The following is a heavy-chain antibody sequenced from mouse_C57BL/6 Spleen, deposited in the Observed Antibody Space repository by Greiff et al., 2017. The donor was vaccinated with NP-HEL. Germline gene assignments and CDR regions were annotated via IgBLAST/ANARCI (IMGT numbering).Heavy chain of an antibody. D-gene: IGHD1-1*01. V-gene: IGHV1-15*01. CDR1: GYTFTDYE. J-gene: IGHJ2*01. Sequence: QVQLKQSGAELVRPGASVTLSCKASGYTFTDYEMHWVKQTPVHGLEWIGAIDPETGGTAYNQKFKGKAILTADKSSSTAYMELRSLTSEDSAVYYCTRYLLLHDYWGQGTTLTVSS. CDR3: TRYLLLHDY. CDR2: IDPETGGT.